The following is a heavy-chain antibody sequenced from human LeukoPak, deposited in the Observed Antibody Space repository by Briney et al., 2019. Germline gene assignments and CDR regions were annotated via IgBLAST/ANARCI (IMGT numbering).Heavy chain of an antibody. Sequence: GGSLRLSCAASGFTFSSYWMSWVRQAPGKGLEWVANIKQDGSEKYYVDSVKGRFTISRDNAKNSLYLQMNSLRAEDTAVYYCARGIEVHYYDSSGYYYADAFDIWGQGTMVTVSS. J-gene: IGHJ3*02. CDR1: GFTFSSYW. V-gene: IGHV3-7*01. CDR3: ARGIEVHYYDSSGYYYADAFDI. CDR2: IKQDGSEK. D-gene: IGHD3-22*01.